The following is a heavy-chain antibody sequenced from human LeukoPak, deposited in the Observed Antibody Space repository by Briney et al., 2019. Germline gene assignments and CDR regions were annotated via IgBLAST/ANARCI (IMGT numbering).Heavy chain of an antibody. CDR3: ARGREGYCSSTSCYVFDY. Sequence: ASVKVSCKASGYTFTSYYMHWVRQAPGQGLEWMGIINPSGGSTSYAQKFQGRVTMPRDTSTSTVYMELSSLRSEDAAVYYCARGREGYCSSTSCYVFDYWGQGTLVTVSS. D-gene: IGHD2-2*01. CDR2: INPSGGST. CDR1: GYTFTSYY. J-gene: IGHJ4*02. V-gene: IGHV1-46*01.